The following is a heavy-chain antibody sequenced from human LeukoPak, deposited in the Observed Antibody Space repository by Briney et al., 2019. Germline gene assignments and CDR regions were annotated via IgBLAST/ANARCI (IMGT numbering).Heavy chain of an antibody. CDR3: ARAIVGARDAFDI. Sequence: PGGSLRLSCAASGFTVSSNYMSWVRQAPGKGLEWVSVIYSGGSTYYADSVKGRFTISRDNSKNTLYLQMNSLRAEDTAVYYCARAIVGARDAFDIWGQGTMVTVSS. V-gene: IGHV3-66*01. J-gene: IGHJ3*02. D-gene: IGHD1-26*01. CDR2: IYSGGST. CDR1: GFTVSSNY.